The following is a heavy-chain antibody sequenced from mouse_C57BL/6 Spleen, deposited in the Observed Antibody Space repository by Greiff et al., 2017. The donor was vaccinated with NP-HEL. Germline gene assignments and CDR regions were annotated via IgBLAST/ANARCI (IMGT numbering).Heavy chain of an antibody. CDR1: GYTFTNYW. J-gene: IGHJ1*03. Sequence: VQLQQSGAELVRPGTSVKMSCKASGYTFTNYWIGWAKQRPGHGLEWIGDIYPGGGYTNYNEKFKGKATLTADKSSSTAYMQFSSLTSEDSAIYYCARWDYDSYWYFDVWGTGTTVTVSS. V-gene: IGHV1-63*01. CDR3: ARWDYDSYWYFDV. D-gene: IGHD2-4*01. CDR2: IYPGGGYT.